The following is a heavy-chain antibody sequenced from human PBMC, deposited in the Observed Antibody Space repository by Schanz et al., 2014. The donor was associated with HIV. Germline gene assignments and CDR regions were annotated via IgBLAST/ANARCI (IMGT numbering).Heavy chain of an antibody. V-gene: IGHV1-69*01. CDR2: ILPIFGTA. Sequence: QVQLVQSGAEVKKPGSSVKVSCKASGGTFSSYAINWVRQAPGQGLEWMGVILPIFGTANYAQTLQDGVMIAAESSTRAAKEEMSRMTSEAAANYCGAGHPGASRTPTLAFDNWGQGTRVTVSS. J-gene: IGHJ3*02. CDR1: GGTFSSYA. CDR3: AGHPGASRTPTLAFDN. D-gene: IGHD2-2*01.